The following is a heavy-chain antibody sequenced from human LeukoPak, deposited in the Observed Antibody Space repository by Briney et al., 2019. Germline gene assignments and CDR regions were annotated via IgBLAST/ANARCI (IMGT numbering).Heavy chain of an antibody. V-gene: IGHV3-7*01. CDR3: ARAGTTGSVDY. J-gene: IGHJ4*02. D-gene: IGHD1-14*01. CDR2: INQDGGAK. Sequence: PGGSLRLSCVASGFTFSNYWMSWVRQAPGKGLEWVANINQDGGAKYYVDSMKGRFTISRDNDKNSLYLQMNSLSADDTAVCYCARAGTTGSVDYWGQGSLVTVSS. CDR1: GFTFSNYW.